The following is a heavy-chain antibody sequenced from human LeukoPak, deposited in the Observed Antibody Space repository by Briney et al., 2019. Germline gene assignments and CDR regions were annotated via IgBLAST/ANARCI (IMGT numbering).Heavy chain of an antibody. CDR2: ISGYSGNT. CDR1: GYTFTSYG. Sequence: GASVKVSCKASGYTFTSYGISWVRQAPGQGLEWMGWISGYSGNTNYVQKLQGRVTMTTDTSTRTAYMELRSLRSDDTAVYYCARPFPRDTAVDAFDIWGQGTMVTVSS. D-gene: IGHD5-18*01. J-gene: IGHJ3*02. V-gene: IGHV1-18*01. CDR3: ARPFPRDTAVDAFDI.